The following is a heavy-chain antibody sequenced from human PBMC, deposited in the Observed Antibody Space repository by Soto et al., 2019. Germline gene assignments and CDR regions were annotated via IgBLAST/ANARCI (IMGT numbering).Heavy chain of an antibody. Sequence: GGSLRLSCAASGFTFSSWMHWVRQAPGKGLVWVSRISGDGTSTYYADSVQGRFTVSRDNAKSTLYLQMSSLRDEDTAVYYCARGYSGYGNFDYWGLGTLVTVSS. CDR3: ARGYSGYGNFDY. J-gene: IGHJ4*02. V-gene: IGHV3-74*01. CDR2: ISGDGTST. CDR1: GFTFSSW. D-gene: IGHD5-12*01.